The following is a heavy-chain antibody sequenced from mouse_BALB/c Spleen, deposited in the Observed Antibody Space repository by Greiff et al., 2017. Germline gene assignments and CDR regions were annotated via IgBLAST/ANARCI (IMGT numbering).Heavy chain of an antibody. D-gene: IGHD1-1*01. V-gene: IGHV5-6-4*01. J-gene: IGHJ1*01. Sequence: EVKLEESGGGLVKPGGSLKLSCAASGFTFSSYTMSWVRQTPEKRLEWVATISSGGSYTYYPDSVKGRFTISRDNAKNTLYLQMSSLKSEDTAMYYCTRGDYGSSSWYFDVWGAGTTVTVSS. CDR2: ISSGGSYT. CDR1: GFTFSSYT. CDR3: TRGDYGSSSWYFDV.